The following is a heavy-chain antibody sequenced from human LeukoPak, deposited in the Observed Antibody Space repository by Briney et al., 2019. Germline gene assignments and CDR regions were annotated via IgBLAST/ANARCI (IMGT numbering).Heavy chain of an antibody. V-gene: IGHV4-59*12. CDR1: GGSISSYY. D-gene: IGHD6-13*01. CDR2: IYYSGST. CDR3: ARERMTAAGTDFDY. J-gene: IGHJ4*02. Sequence: PSETLSLTCTVSGGSISSYYWSWIRQPPGKGLEWIGYIYYSGSTNYNPSLKSRVTISVDTSKNQFSLKLSSVTAADTAVYYCARERMTAAGTDFDYWGQGTLVTVSS.